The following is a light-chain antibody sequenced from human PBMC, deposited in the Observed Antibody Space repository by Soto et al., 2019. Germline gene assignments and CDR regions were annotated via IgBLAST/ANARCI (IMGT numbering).Light chain of an antibody. J-gene: IGLJ1*01. V-gene: IGLV2-14*03. Sequence: QPALTQPASVSGSPGQSITISCTGTSSDIGSYNYVSWYQQHPGKAPKLIIYDVTNRPAGISSRFSASKSGDTASLTISVLQADDEADYFCSSYKSTSTPYVFGTGTKVT. CDR1: SSDIGSYNY. CDR2: DVT. CDR3: SSYKSTSTPYV.